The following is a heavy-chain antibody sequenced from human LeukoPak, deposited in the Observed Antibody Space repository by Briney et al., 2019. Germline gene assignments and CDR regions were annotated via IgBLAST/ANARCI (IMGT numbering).Heavy chain of an antibody. V-gene: IGHV3-23*01. CDR3: AKDGGVLNYYYYMDV. Sequence: GGSLRLSCAASGFTFSSYAMSRVRQTPGKGLEWVSAISGSGGSTYYADSVKGRFTISRDNSKNTLYLQMNSLRAEDTAVYYCAKDGGVLNYYYYMDVWGKGTTVTVSS. CDR2: ISGSGGST. J-gene: IGHJ6*03. D-gene: IGHD3-3*01. CDR1: GFTFSSYA.